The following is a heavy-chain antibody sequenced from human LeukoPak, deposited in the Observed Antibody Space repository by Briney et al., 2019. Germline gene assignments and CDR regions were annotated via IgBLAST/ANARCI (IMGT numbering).Heavy chain of an antibody. V-gene: IGHV3-33*06. Sequence: PGGSLRLSCAASGFTFSSYGMHWVRQAPGKGLEWVAVIWYDGSNKYYADSVKGRFTISRDNSKNTLYLQMNSLRAEDTAVYYCAKVSCSSTSCNFDYWGQGTLVTVSS. D-gene: IGHD2-2*01. CDR3: AKVSCSSTSCNFDY. CDR2: IWYDGSNK. J-gene: IGHJ4*02. CDR1: GFTFSSYG.